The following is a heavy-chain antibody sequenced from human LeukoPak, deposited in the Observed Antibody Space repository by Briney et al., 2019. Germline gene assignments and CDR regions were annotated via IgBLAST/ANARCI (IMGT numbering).Heavy chain of an antibody. V-gene: IGHV3-7*01. CDR1: GFIFSSYW. CDR2: IKQDGSEK. Sequence: GGSLRLSCAASGFIFSSYWLSWVRQAPGKGLEWVANIKQDGSEKYYVDSVKGRFTISRDNAKNSLYLQVNSLRAEDTAVYYCAGLPFLWGQGTPVTVSS. J-gene: IGHJ4*02. CDR3: AGLPFL.